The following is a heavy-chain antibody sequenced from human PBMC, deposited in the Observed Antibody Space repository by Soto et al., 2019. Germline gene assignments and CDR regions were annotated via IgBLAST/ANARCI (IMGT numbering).Heavy chain of an antibody. CDR2: ISGSGDST. CDR3: AKDRDGAAAGPTKFYGMDV. CDR1: GFTFSSYA. V-gene: IGHV3-23*01. J-gene: IGHJ6*02. D-gene: IGHD6-13*01. Sequence: EVQLLESGGGLVQPGGSLRLSCAASGFTFSSYAMSWVRQAPGKGLEWVSVISGSGDSTYYADSVRGRFTISRDNSKNTLYLQMNSLRAEDPAVYSCAKDRDGAAAGPTKFYGMDVWGQGTTVTVSS.